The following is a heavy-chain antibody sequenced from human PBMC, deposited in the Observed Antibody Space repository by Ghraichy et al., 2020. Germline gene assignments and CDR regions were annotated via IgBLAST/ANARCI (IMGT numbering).Heavy chain of an antibody. D-gene: IGHD3-22*01. CDR1: GDSISSGNYY. Sequence: SQTLSLTCTVSGDSISSGNYYWSWVRQPPGKGLEWIGYIYYNGNTHYNPSLKSRVTTSVDTSKNQFSLKLNSVTAADTAVYYCARTYYYDRSGPNIFFDYWGQGTLVTVSS. CDR2: IYYNGNT. CDR3: ARTYYYDRSGPNIFFDY. V-gene: IGHV4-30-4*01. J-gene: IGHJ4*02.